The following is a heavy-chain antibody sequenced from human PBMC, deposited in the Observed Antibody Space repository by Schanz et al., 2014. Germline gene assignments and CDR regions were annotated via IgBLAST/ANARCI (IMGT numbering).Heavy chain of an antibody. CDR3: ARGTDWNLHY. CDR1: GFDFNSYS. CDR2: IATSSSTR. D-gene: IGHD1-1*01. Sequence: EVRLVESGGGLVQPGGSLRLSCEASGFDFNSYSMNWVRQVPGKGLEWLSYIATSSSTRHYADSVKGRVTISRDNAKNTLYLQMNSLRAGDTAVYYCARGTDWNLHYWGQGALVTVSS. V-gene: IGHV3-48*01. J-gene: IGHJ4*02.